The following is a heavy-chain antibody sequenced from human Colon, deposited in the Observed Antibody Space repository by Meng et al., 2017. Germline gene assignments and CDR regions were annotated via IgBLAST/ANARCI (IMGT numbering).Heavy chain of an antibody. D-gene: IGHD1-7*01. CDR1: GDSISSDIW. Sequence: QGKPQESGPGLVKASGTPSITCTVSGDSISSDIWWSWVRQPPGKGLEWIGEVYHRGDTNYNPSLKSRVDISVDKSKNQFYLSLFSVTAADTAVYYCGRDQGRELINHWGQGTLVTVSS. J-gene: IGHJ4*02. CDR2: VYHRGDT. V-gene: IGHV4-4*02. CDR3: GRDQGRELINH.